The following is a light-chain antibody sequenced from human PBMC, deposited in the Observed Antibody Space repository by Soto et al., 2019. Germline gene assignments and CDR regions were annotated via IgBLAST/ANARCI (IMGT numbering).Light chain of an antibody. V-gene: IGLV2-14*03. CDR1: SSDVGGYNY. J-gene: IGLJ1*01. Sequence: ALTQPASVSGSPGQSITISCTGTSSDVGGYNYVSWYQQHPGKAPKLMIYDVSNRPSGVSNRFSGSKSGNTASLTISGLQAEDEADYYCSSYTTSSTYVFGTGTKVTVL. CDR2: DVS. CDR3: SSYTTSSTYV.